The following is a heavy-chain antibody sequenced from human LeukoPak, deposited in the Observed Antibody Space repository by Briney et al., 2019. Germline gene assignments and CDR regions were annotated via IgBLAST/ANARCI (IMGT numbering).Heavy chain of an antibody. CDR3: ARQGGSSWYGDAFDI. J-gene: IGHJ3*02. V-gene: IGHV4-59*01. D-gene: IGHD6-13*01. Sequence: SENLSLTCTVSGASISSYYWSWIRQPPGKGLEWIGYIYYSGSTNYNPSLKSRVTISVDTSKNQFSLKLSSVTAADTAVYYCARQGGSSWYGDAFDIWGQGTMVTVSS. CDR2: IYYSGST. CDR1: GASISSYY.